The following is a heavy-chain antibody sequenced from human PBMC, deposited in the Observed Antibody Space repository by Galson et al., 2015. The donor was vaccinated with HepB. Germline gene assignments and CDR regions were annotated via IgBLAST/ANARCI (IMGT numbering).Heavy chain of an antibody. CDR3: ASVDTAMVDVPYYYYYMDV. J-gene: IGHJ6*03. Sequence: SLRLSCAASGFTFSSYAMRWVRQAPGKGLEWVAVISYDGSTIYYADSVKGRFTISRDNAKNSLYLQMNSLRAEDTAVYYCASVDTAMVDVPYYYYYMDVWGKGTTVTVSS. CDR1: GFTFSSYA. CDR2: ISYDGSTI. D-gene: IGHD5-18*01. V-gene: IGHV3-30*04.